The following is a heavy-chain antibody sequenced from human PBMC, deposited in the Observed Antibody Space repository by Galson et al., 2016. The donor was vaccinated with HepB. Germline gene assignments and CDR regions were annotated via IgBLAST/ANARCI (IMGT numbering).Heavy chain of an antibody. CDR1: GFAFSSYA. Sequence: SLRLSCAASGFAFSSYAISWVRQAPGKGLEWVSAIGSDCVATYYAHYVKGRFTIPRDNSKSALYLQMDSLRAEDTAVFYCARDIGVVGRYYDYGMDVWGQGTTVTVSS. CDR2: IGSDCVAT. D-gene: IGHD1-26*01. CDR3: ARDIGVVGRYYDYGMDV. J-gene: IGHJ6*02. V-gene: IGHV3-23*01.